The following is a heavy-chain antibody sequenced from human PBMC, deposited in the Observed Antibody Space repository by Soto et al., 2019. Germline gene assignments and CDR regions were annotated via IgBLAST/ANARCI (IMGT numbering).Heavy chain of an antibody. CDR3: ARGVYHDAFDI. D-gene: IGHD2-2*01. CDR1: GFPFRGYL. J-gene: IGHJ3*02. V-gene: IGHV3-7*04. CDR2: INQGGSVK. Sequence: GGSLRLSCAASGFPFRGYLMTSVRPAPGKGLEWVANINQGGSVKDYVDSVKGRITISREKVKNSPFLKMNSLRAEDTAVYYCARGVYHDAFDIGGQGKMVTVSS.